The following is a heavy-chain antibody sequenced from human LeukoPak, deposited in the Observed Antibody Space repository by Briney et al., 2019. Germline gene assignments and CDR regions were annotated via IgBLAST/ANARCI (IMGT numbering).Heavy chain of an antibody. J-gene: IGHJ5*02. V-gene: IGHV3-7*01. CDR2: IKQDGSEK. D-gene: IGHD3-10*01. CDR3: ARDLVEFRFGELTHWFDP. Sequence: PGGSPRLSCAASGFTFSSYWMSWVRQAPGKGLEWVANIKQDGSEKYYVDSVKGRFTISRDNAKNSLYLQMNSLRAEDTAVYYCARDLVEFRFGELTHWFDPWGQGTLVTVSS. CDR1: GFTFSSYW.